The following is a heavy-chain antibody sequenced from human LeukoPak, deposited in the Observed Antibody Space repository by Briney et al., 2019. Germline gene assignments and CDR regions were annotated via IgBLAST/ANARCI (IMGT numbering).Heavy chain of an antibody. CDR3: ARGSSVVALD. CDR1: GFTFSTYT. Sequence: PGGSLRLSCAASGFTFSTYTMNWVRQAPGKGLEWVSSITSSSSYIAYSDSVKGRFTISRDNAKNTLYLQMNSLRAEDTAVYYCARGSSVVALDWGQGTLVTVSS. J-gene: IGHJ4*02. D-gene: IGHD2-15*01. V-gene: IGHV3-21*01. CDR2: ITSSSSYI.